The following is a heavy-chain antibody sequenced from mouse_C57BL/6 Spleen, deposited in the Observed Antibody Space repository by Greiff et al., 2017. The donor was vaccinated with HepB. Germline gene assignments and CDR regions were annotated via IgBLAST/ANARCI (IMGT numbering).Heavy chain of an antibody. V-gene: IGHV1-9*01. Sequence: QVQLQQSGAELMKPGASVKLSCKATGYTFTGYWIEWVKQRPGHGLEWIGEILPGSGSTNHNEKFKGKATFTADTSSNTAYMQLSSLTTEDSAIYYCARGRGAMDYWGQGTSVTVSS. J-gene: IGHJ4*01. CDR3: ARGRGAMDY. CDR1: GYTFTGYW. CDR2: ILPGSGST.